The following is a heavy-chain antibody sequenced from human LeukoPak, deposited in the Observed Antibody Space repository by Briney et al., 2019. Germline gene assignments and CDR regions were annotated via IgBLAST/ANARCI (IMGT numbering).Heavy chain of an antibody. CDR2: INHSGST. D-gene: IGHD3-10*01. V-gene: IGHV4-34*01. Sequence: SETLSLTCAVYGGSFSGYYWSWIRQPPGNGLEWIGEINHSGSTNYNPSLKSRVTMSVDTSKNQFSLKLSSVTAADTAVYYCARGSGAFDIWGQGTMVTVSS. CDR1: GGSFSGYY. J-gene: IGHJ3*02. CDR3: ARGSGAFDI.